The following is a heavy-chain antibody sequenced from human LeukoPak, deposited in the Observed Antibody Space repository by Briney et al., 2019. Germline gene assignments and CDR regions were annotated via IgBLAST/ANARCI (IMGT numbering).Heavy chain of an antibody. CDR2: ISYDGSNK. Sequence: GGSLRLSCAASGFTFSSYGMHWVRPAPGKGLEWVAVISYDGSNKYYADSVKGRFTISRDNSKNTLYLQMNSLRAEDTAVYYCAKGVRFLEWLEYYFDYWGQGTLVTVSS. CDR1: GFTFSSYG. D-gene: IGHD3-3*01. V-gene: IGHV3-30*18. CDR3: AKGVRFLEWLEYYFDY. J-gene: IGHJ4*02.